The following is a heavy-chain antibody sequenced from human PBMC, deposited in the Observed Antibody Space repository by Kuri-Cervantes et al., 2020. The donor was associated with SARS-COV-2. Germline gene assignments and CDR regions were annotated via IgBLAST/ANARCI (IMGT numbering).Heavy chain of an antibody. J-gene: IGHJ5*02. CDR3: ARVGDIVVVPAAITA. V-gene: IGHV4-39*07. CDR2: IYHSGST. CDR1: GVSVSGGTYY. Sequence: GSLRLSCDVSGVSVSGGTYYWSWIRQPAGKGLEWIGSIYHSGSTYYNPSLKSRVTISVDTSKNQFSLKLSSVTAADTAVYYCARVGDIVVVPAAITAWGQGTLVTVSS. D-gene: IGHD2-2*02.